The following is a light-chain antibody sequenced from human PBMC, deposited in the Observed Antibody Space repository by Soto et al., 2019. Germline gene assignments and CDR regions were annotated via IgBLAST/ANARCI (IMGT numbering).Light chain of an antibody. CDR3: QQYETSSWT. Sequence: EIVLTQSPGTLSLSPGERATLSCRASQSASSSHLGWYQQKPGQAPRLLIYDTSSRATGIPERFSGSGSGTDFTLTNSRLEPEDFAVYYCQQYETSSWTFGQGSKVEMK. CDR2: DTS. CDR1: QSASSSH. V-gene: IGKV3-20*01. J-gene: IGKJ1*01.